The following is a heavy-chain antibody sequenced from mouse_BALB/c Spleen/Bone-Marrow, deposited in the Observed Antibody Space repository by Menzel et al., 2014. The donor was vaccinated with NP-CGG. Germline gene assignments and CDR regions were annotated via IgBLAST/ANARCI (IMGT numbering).Heavy chain of an antibody. D-gene: IGHD1-2*01. Sequence: QVQLQQSGAELARPGASVKLSCKASGYTFTSYWMQWVKQRPGQGLEWIGAIYPGDGDTRYTQKFKGKATLTADKSSSTAYMQLSSLASEDSVVYYCARRDCGIRENYYAMDYWGQGTSVTVSS. J-gene: IGHJ4*01. CDR2: IYPGDGDT. V-gene: IGHV1-87*01. CDR3: ARRDCGIRENYYAMDY. CDR1: GYTFTSYW.